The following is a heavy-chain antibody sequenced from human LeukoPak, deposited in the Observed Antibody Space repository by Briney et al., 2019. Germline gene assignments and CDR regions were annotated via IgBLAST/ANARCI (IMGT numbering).Heavy chain of an antibody. J-gene: IGHJ6*04. D-gene: IGHD6-19*01. Sequence: ASVKVSYKASGYTFTGYYMHWVRQAPGQGLEWMGWINPNSGGTNYAQKFQGWVTMTRDTSISTAYMELSRLRSDDTAVYYCAREFWLVRPRGMDVWGKGTTVTVSS. V-gene: IGHV1-2*04. CDR2: INPNSGGT. CDR3: AREFWLVRPRGMDV. CDR1: GYTFTGYY.